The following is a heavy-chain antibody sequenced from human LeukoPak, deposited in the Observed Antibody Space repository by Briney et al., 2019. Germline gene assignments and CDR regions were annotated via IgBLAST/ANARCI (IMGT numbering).Heavy chain of an antibody. D-gene: IGHD2-2*01. J-gene: IGHJ6*03. Sequence: KSSETLSLTCTVSGGSISSYYWSWIRQPPGKGLEWIGYIYYSGSTNYNPPLKSRVTISVDTSKNRFSLKLSSVTAADTAVYYCARVPAVNYYYYYMDVWGKGTTVTVSS. CDR3: ARVPAVNYYYYYMDV. CDR1: GGSISSYY. V-gene: IGHV4-59*01. CDR2: IYYSGST.